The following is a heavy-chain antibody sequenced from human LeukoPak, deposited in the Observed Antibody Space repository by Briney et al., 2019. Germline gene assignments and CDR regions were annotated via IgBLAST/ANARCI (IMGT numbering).Heavy chain of an antibody. CDR1: GFTFSSYA. CDR2: ISGSGGST. J-gene: IGHJ5*02. CDR3: AKDLGVWGSYHNNNWFDP. Sequence: GASLRLSCAASGFTFSSYAMSWVRQAPGKGLEWVSAISGSGGSTYYADSVKGRFTISRDNSKNTLYLQMNSLRAEDTAVYYCAKDLGVWGSYHNNNWFDPWGQGTLVTVSS. V-gene: IGHV3-23*01. D-gene: IGHD3-16*02.